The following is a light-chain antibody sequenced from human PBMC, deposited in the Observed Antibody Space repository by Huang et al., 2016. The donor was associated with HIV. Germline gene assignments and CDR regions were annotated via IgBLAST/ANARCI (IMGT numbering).Light chain of an antibody. CDR1: QSISNS. V-gene: IGKV1-39*01. CDR3: QQSYSTLWT. Sequence: DIQMTQSPSSLSASVGDRVTITCRASQSISNSLNWYQQKPGTAPKLLIYGTSNLQSGVPSRFSGSGSGTDFTLTISSLQPEYFATYFCQQSYSTLWTFGQGTKVEIK. CDR2: GTS. J-gene: IGKJ1*01.